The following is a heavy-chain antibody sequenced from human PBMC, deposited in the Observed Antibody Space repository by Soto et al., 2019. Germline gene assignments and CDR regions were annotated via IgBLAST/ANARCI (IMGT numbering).Heavy chain of an antibody. CDR1: GFTFSSYG. Sequence: GGTLRLSCAASGFTFSSYGMHWVRQAPGKGLEWVAVIWYDGSNKYYADSVKGRFTISRDNSKNTLYLQMNSLRAEDTAVYYCARDASVYSSGWYRGYYYGMDVWGQGTTVTVSS. CDR3: ARDASVYSSGWYRGYYYGMDV. V-gene: IGHV3-33*01. CDR2: IWYDGSNK. J-gene: IGHJ6*02. D-gene: IGHD6-19*01.